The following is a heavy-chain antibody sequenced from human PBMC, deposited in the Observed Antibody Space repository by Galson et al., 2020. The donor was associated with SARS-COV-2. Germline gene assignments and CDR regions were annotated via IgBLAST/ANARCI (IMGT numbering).Heavy chain of an antibody. CDR1: GFTFSSYA. CDR2: ISYDGSNK. CDR3: ARPKSGYWYCDL. Sequence: GGSLRLSCAASGFTFSSYAMHWVRQAPGKGLEWVAVISYDGSNKYYADSVKGRFTISRDNSKNTLYLQMNSLRAEDTAVYYCARPKSGYWYCDLWCRGTLVTVSS. J-gene: IGHJ2*01. V-gene: IGHV3-30*04.